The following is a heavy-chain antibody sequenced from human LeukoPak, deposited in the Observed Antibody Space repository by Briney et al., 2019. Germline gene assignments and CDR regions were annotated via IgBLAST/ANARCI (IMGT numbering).Heavy chain of an antibody. V-gene: IGHV3-30*04. J-gene: IGHJ4*02. CDR1: GFTFSSYA. CDR3: ARGTPYYDFWSGYYFDY. CDR2: ISYDGSNK. Sequence: PGRSLRLPCAASGFTFSSYAMHWVRQAPGKGLEWVAVISYDGSNKYYADSVKGRFTISRDNSKNTLYLQMNSLRAEDTAVYYCARGTPYYDFWSGYYFDYWGQGTLVTVSS. D-gene: IGHD3-3*01.